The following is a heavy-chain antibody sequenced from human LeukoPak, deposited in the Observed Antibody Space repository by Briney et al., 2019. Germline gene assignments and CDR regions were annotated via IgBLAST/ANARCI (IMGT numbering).Heavy chain of an antibody. D-gene: IGHD3-10*01. CDR3: ARVYLGSGLRFGESNFDY. V-gene: IGHV1-2*02. J-gene: IGHJ4*02. CDR2: INHNSGCT. CDR1: GYTFTSYY. Sequence: ASVKVSCKASGYTFTSYYMHWVRQAPGQGLEWMGRINHNSGCTNYAQKFQDRATITRDTSISTASMELRRLRSDDQAGYYCARVYLGSGLRFGESNFDYWGQGTLVTVSS.